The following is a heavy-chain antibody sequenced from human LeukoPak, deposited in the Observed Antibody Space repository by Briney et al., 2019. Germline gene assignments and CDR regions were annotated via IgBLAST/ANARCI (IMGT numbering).Heavy chain of an antibody. D-gene: IGHD4-17*01. V-gene: IGHV5-51*01. CDR2: IYPGDSET. J-gene: IGHJ4*02. CDR1: GYKFTNYW. CDR3: ARALRTGQGDYVPVL. Sequence: GESLKISCKASGYKFTNYWIGWVRQMPGKGLEWMAIIYPGDSETRYSPSFQGQVTISADKSIGTMYLQWSSLKASDTAMYYCARALRTGQGDYVPVLWGQGTLVIVSS.